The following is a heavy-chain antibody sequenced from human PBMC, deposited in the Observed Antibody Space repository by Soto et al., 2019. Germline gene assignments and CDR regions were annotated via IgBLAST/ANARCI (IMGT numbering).Heavy chain of an antibody. CDR2: ISGYNGNT. D-gene: IGHD2-2*01. V-gene: IGHV1-18*04. CDR1: GYTXTNYG. Sequence: XSXKVSCKAYGYTXTNYGITWVRQAPGQGPDWMGWISGYNGNTNYAQKLKGRVTMTTDTSTSTAYMELRSLRSDETAVYYFAREIVVVVPGGVEFHYYQGMDVWGKGTTVTVS. J-gene: IGHJ6*04. CDR3: AREIVVVVPGGVEFHYYQGMDV.